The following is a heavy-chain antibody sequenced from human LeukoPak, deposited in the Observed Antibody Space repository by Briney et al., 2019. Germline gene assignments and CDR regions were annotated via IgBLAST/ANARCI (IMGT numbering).Heavy chain of an antibody. Sequence: PGGSLRLSCAASGFTFGSYAMTWVRQAPGKGLEWVSAISGSGSATYYADSVKGRFTISRDNSKNTLFLQMNSLRAEDAALYYCARDAGGCNGGNCYRHLIYYYGMDVWGQGTTVTVSS. CDR3: ARDAGGCNGGNCYRHLIYYYGMDV. CDR2: ISGSGSAT. D-gene: IGHD2-15*01. J-gene: IGHJ6*02. V-gene: IGHV3-23*01. CDR1: GFTFGSYA.